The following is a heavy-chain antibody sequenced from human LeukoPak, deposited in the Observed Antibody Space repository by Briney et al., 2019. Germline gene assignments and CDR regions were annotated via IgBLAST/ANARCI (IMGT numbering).Heavy chain of an antibody. D-gene: IGHD3-16*01. J-gene: IGHJ3*02. CDR3: ARPLGRNDSPNAFDI. CDR2: IYYSGST. CDR1: GGSISSSSYY. V-gene: IGHV4-39*07. Sequence: SETLSLTCTVSGGSISSSSYYWGWIRQPPGKGLEWIGSIYYSGSTNYNPSLKSRVTISVDTSKNQFSLKLSSVTAADTAVYYCARPLGRNDSPNAFDIWGQGTMVTVSS.